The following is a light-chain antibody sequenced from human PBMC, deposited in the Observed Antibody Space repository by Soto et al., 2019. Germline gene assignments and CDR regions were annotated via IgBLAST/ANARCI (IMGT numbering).Light chain of an antibody. CDR2: EGS. CDR3: CSYARTPTFVL. J-gene: IGLJ2*01. CDR1: SSDVGSYNL. Sequence: QSALTQPASVSGSPGQSITISCTGASSDVGSYNLVSWYQQHPGKVPKLVIFEGSKRPSGVSNRFSGSKSGNTASLTISGLQAEDEADYYCCSYARTPTFVLFGGGTQLTVL. V-gene: IGLV2-23*01.